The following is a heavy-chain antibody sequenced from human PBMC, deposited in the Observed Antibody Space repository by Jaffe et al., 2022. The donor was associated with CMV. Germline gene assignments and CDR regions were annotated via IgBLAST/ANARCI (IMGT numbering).Heavy chain of an antibody. V-gene: IGHV1-18*01. CDR1: GYTYSAYG. Sequence: QVQLVQSGAEVKKPGASVKVSCKASGYTYSAYGITWVRQAPGQGLEWMGWISAYNGDTYYAQKVQDRVTVTADTSTTTVYMELRSLRSDDTAVYFCASNVQGFAAGRKPSYYYGMDVWGHGTTVTVSS. CDR3: ASNVQGFAAGRKPSYYYGMDV. J-gene: IGHJ6*02. CDR2: ISAYNGDT. D-gene: IGHD2-8*01.